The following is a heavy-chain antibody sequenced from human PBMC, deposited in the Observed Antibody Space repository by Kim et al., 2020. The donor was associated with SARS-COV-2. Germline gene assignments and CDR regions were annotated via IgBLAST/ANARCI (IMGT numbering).Heavy chain of an antibody. Sequence: LKSRVTISVDPSKNQFSLKLSSVTAADTAVYYCARGRHYYGSGSKYYFDYWGQGTLVTVSS. V-gene: IGHV4-34*01. J-gene: IGHJ4*02. CDR3: ARGRHYYGSGSKYYFDY. D-gene: IGHD3-10*01.